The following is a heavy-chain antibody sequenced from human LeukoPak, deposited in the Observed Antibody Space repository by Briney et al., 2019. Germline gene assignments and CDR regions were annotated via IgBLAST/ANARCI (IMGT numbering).Heavy chain of an antibody. V-gene: IGHV1-2*02. J-gene: IGHJ6*03. CDR2: INPNSGGT. Sequence: ASVKVSCKASGYTFTGYYMHWVRQAPGQGLEWMGWINPNSGGTNYAQKFQGRVTMTRDTSISTAYMELSRLRSDDTAVYYCASSYYYGSGAGSYYYYMDVWGKGTTVTVSS. CDR3: ASSYYYGSGAGSYYYYMDV. CDR1: GYTFTGYY. D-gene: IGHD3-10*01.